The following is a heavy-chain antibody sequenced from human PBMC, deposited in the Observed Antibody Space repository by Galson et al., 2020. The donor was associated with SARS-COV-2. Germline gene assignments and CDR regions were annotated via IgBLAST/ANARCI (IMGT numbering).Heavy chain of an antibody. CDR1: GGSISSGGYY. Sequence: SETLSLTCTVSGGSISSGGYYWSWIRQHPGKGLEWIGYIYYSGRTYYNPSLKSRVTISVDTSKNQFSLKLSSVTAADTAVYYCARDAIVVVPAAMPSYYGMDVWGQGTTVTVSS. V-gene: IGHV4-31*03. J-gene: IGHJ6*02. CDR2: IYYSGRT. D-gene: IGHD2-2*01. CDR3: ARDAIVVVPAAMPSYYGMDV.